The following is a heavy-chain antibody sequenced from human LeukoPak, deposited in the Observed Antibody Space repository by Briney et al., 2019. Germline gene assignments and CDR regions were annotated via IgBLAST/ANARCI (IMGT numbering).Heavy chain of an antibody. CDR1: GFTFSSYG. Sequence: GGSLRLSCAASGFTFSSYGMHWVRQAPGKGLEWVAFIRYDGSNKYYADSVKGRFTISRDNSKNTLYVQMNSLRAEDTAVYYCAKDHFFVTMVRGVIMGPVDYWGQGTLVTVSS. CDR2: IRYDGSNK. D-gene: IGHD3-10*01. J-gene: IGHJ4*02. V-gene: IGHV3-30*02. CDR3: AKDHFFVTMVRGVIMGPVDY.